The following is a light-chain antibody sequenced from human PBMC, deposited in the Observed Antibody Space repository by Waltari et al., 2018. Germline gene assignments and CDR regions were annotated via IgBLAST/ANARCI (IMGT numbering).Light chain of an antibody. J-gene: IGLJ3*02. Sequence: QSALTQPRSVSGSPGQSVTISCTGTSSDVGGYNYVSWYQHHPGKAPKLIIYVVTRRPAGVPDRCSASKSDNTASLTISGLQAEDEADYYCCSYAGSITFWVFGGGTKLTVL. CDR1: SSDVGGYNY. CDR3: CSYAGSITFWV. CDR2: VVT. V-gene: IGLV2-11*01.